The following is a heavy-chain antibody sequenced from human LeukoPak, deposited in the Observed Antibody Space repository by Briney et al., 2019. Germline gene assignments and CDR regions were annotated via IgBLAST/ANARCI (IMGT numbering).Heavy chain of an antibody. D-gene: IGHD3-16*01. CDR2: IGTTGNYI. J-gene: IGHJ4*02. V-gene: IGHV3-21*01. CDR1: GFTFSSYA. CDR3: ARDSYGWHDRWDY. Sequence: PGGSLRLSCAASGFTFSSYAMHWVRQAPGKGLEWVSSIGTTGNYIYYSDSVKGRFTISRDNAKDSLFLQMNSLRTEDTGVYYCARDSYGWHDRWDYWGLGTQVIVSS.